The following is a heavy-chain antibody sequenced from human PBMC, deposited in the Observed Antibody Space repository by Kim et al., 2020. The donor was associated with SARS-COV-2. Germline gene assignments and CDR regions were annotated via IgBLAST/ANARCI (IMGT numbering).Heavy chain of an antibody. Sequence: ASVKGSCKASGYTFTGYYMHWVRQAPGQGLEWMGWINPNSGGTNYAQKFQGRVTMTRDTSISTAYMELSRLRSDDTAVYYCARDRYDLVWKASFDYWGQGTLVTVSS. V-gene: IGHV1-2*02. CDR2: INPNSGGT. D-gene: IGHD3-3*01. J-gene: IGHJ4*02. CDR3: ARDRYDLVWKASFDY. CDR1: GYTFTGYY.